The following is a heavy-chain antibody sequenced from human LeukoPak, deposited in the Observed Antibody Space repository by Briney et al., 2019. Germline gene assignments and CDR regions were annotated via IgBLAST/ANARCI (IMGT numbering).Heavy chain of an antibody. CDR3: ARGDKFSGDY. V-gene: IGHV3-7*04. CDR1: GFTFSTYW. Sequence: PGGSLRLSCAASGFTFSTYWMSWVGQAPGKGVEWVANINQDGGEKYYVESVKGRFTISRDNAKNSLYLQMNSLRAQDTAVYYCARGDKFSGDYWGQGTLVTVSS. CDR2: INQDGGEK. J-gene: IGHJ4*02. D-gene: IGHD2-15*01.